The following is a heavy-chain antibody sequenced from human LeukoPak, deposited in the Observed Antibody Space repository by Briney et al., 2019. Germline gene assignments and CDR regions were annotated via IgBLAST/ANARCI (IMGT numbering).Heavy chain of an antibody. CDR1: GFTFSSYA. CDR3: ARERSVRGVIIINYNWFDP. J-gene: IGHJ5*02. D-gene: IGHD3-10*01. CDR2: ISYDGSNK. Sequence: GGSLRLSCAASGFTFSSYAMHWVRQAPGKGLEWVAVISYDGSNKYYADSAKGRFTISRDNSKNTLYLQMNSLRAEDTAVYYCARERSVRGVIIINYNWFDPWGQGTLVTVSS. V-gene: IGHV3-30*04.